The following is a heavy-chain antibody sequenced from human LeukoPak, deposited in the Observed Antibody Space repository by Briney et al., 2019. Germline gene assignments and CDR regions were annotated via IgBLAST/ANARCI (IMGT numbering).Heavy chain of an antibody. CDR3: ARGPTISETGYFDY. CDR2: VNHRGDP. CDR1: GGSFRVHY. V-gene: IGHV4-34*01. J-gene: IGHJ4*03. Sequence: SETLSLTCALYGGSFRVHYWSWIRHSPGKGLQWIAEVNHRGDPNYNPSVKGRVTISVDTSKNQFSLNVTSLTAADTAVYFCARGPTISETGYFDYWGQGTRVTVSS. D-gene: IGHD1-1*01.